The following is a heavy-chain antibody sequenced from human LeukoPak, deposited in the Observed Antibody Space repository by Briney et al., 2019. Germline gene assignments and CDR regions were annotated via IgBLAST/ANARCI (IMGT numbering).Heavy chain of an antibody. D-gene: IGHD5-18*01. J-gene: IGHJ4*02. CDR3: ARDRGWAGYSYGFYY. V-gene: IGHV1-69*13. CDR1: GGTFSSYA. CDR2: IIPTFGTA. Sequence: SVKVSCKASGGTFSSYAISWVRQAPGQGLEWMGGIIPTFGTANYAQKFQGRVTITADESTSTAYMELSSLRSEDTAVYYCARDRGWAGYSYGFYYWGQGTLVTVSS.